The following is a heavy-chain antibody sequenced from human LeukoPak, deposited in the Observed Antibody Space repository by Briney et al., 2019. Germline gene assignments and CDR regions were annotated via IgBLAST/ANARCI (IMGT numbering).Heavy chain of an antibody. CDR2: FDPEDGET. CDR1: GYTLTELS. V-gene: IGHV1-24*01. D-gene: IGHD1-26*01. Sequence: GASVNVSCKVSGYTLTELSMYWVRQAPGKGREWMGGFDPEDGETIYAQKFQGRVTMTEDTSTDAAYMELSSLRSEDTAVYYCATAGEWELLRDPYAFDYWGQGTLVTVSS. J-gene: IGHJ4*02. CDR3: ATAGEWELLRDPYAFDY.